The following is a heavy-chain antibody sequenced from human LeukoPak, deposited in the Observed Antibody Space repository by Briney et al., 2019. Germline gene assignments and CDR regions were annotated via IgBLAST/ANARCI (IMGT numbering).Heavy chain of an antibody. J-gene: IGHJ4*02. V-gene: IGHV4-34*01. Sequence: SETPSLTCAVYGGSFSGYYWSWIRQPPGKGLEWIGEINHSGSTNYNPSLKSRVTISVDTSKNQFSLKLSSVTAADTAVYYCARVRAAAGSTEFDYWGQGTLVTVSS. D-gene: IGHD6-13*01. CDR1: GGSFSGYY. CDR3: ARVRAAAGSTEFDY. CDR2: INHSGST.